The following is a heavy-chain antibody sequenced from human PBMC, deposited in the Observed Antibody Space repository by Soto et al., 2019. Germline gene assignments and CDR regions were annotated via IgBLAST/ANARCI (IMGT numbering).Heavy chain of an antibody. Sequence: ASVKVSGKVSGYTLSELSMQWVRQAPGKGLEWMGGFDPEDGETIYAQKFQGRVTMTEDTSTDTAYMELSSLRSEDTAVYYCATSGDSSGYPTYYFDYWGQGTLVTVSS. CDR3: ATSGDSSGYPTYYFDY. CDR2: FDPEDGET. CDR1: GYTLSELS. D-gene: IGHD3-22*01. J-gene: IGHJ4*02. V-gene: IGHV1-24*01.